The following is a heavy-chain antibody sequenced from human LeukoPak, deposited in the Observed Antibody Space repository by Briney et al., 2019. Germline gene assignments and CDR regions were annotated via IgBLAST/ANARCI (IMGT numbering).Heavy chain of an antibody. Sequence: VASVKVSCKASGYTFTSYGISWVRQAPGQGLGWMGWISAYNGYTNYAQKLQGRVTMTTDTSTSTAYVELRSLRSDDTAVYYCARDNVLRSADAFDIWGQGTMVTVSS. CDR2: ISAYNGYT. J-gene: IGHJ3*02. D-gene: IGHD3-3*01. CDR1: GYTFTSYG. V-gene: IGHV1-18*01. CDR3: ARDNVLRSADAFDI.